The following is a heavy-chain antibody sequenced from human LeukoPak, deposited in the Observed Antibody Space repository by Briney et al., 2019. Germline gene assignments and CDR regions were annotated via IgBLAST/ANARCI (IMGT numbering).Heavy chain of an antibody. V-gene: IGHV4-61*02. J-gene: IGHJ6*03. D-gene: IGHD2-2*02. CDR1: GGSISSGSYY. CDR2: IYTSGST. CDR3: ARFLVGCSSTSCYTDYYYYYMDV. Sequence: SQTLSLTCTVSGGSISSGSYYWSWIRQPAGKGLEWIGRIYTSGSTNYNPALKSRVTISVDTSKNQFSLKLSSVTAADTAVYYCARFLVGCSSTSCYTDYYYYYMDVWGKGTTVTVSS.